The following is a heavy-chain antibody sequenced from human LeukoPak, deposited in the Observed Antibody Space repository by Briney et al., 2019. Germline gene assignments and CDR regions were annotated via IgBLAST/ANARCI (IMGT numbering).Heavy chain of an antibody. CDR3: ASRGTAAAGTIKH. CDR1: GFIFSDYY. Sequence: GGSLRLSCAASGFIFSDYYMSWIRQAPGKGLEWVSYITSSGNTFYYADSVKGRFTISRDNAKNSLYLQMNTLRAEDTAVYYCASRGTAAAGTIKHWGQGTLVTVSS. V-gene: IGHV3-11*01. CDR2: ITSSGNTF. J-gene: IGHJ1*01. D-gene: IGHD6-13*01.